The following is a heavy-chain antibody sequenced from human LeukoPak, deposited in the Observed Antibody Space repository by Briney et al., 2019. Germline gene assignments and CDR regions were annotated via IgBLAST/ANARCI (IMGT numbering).Heavy chain of an antibody. V-gene: IGHV3-15*01. Sequence: GGSLRLSCVPSGFTFDDAWMGWVRQAPGKGLEWVGRIKGKTDGGTTEYPTAVKDRFAISRDDSKTTVSLHMNSLKTEDTGVYYCTTGSRYWGQGTLVIVSS. CDR2: IKGKTDGGTT. J-gene: IGHJ4*02. CDR1: GFTFDDAW. CDR3: TTGSRY.